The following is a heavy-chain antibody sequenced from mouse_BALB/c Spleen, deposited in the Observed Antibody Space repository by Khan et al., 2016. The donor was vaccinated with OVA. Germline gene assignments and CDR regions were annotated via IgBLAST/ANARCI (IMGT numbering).Heavy chain of an antibody. Sequence: EVQLQESGGGLVQPGGSLKLSCAASGFDFSRYWMSWVRQAPGKGLEWIGEINPDSSTINYTPSLKDKFIISRDNAKNTLYLQMSKVRSEDTALYYCASPYRYDGRAWFAYWGQGTLVTVSA. CDR2: INPDSSTI. J-gene: IGHJ3*01. CDR1: GFDFSRYW. V-gene: IGHV4-1*02. CDR3: ASPYRYDGRAWFAY. D-gene: IGHD2-14*01.